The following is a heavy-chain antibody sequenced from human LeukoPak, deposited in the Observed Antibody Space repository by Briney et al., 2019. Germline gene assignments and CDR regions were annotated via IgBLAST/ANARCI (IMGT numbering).Heavy chain of an antibody. CDR1: GFTFSSHG. V-gene: IGHV3-30*18. Sequence: GGSLRLSCAASGFTFSSHGIHWVRQAPGKGLEWVAVISYDGSNKYYADSVKGRFTISRDNSKNTLYLQMNSLRAEDTAVYYCAKDEVLMTGYSSGWPDYYYYYGMDVWGQGTTVTVSS. J-gene: IGHJ6*02. CDR3: AKDEVLMTGYSSGWPDYYYYYGMDV. D-gene: IGHD6-19*01. CDR2: ISYDGSNK.